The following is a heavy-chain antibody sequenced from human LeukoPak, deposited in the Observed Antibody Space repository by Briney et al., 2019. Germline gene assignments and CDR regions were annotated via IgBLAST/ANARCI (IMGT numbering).Heavy chain of an antibody. CDR3: ARELSESGYSYDAFDI. CDR2: IYSGGST. CDR1: GFTVSRNY. Sequence: GGSLRLSCAASGFTVSRNYMSWVRQAPGKGLEGGSVIYSGGSTFYADSDQGRFTISRDNSKNTLYLQMNSLRAEDNAVYYCARELSESGYSYDAFDIWGQGTMVTVSS. D-gene: IGHD3-3*01. J-gene: IGHJ3*02. V-gene: IGHV3-66*01.